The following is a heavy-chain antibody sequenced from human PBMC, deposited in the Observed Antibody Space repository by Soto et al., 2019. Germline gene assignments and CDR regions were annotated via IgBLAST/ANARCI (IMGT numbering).Heavy chain of an antibody. V-gene: IGHV1-69*01. Sequence: QVQLVQSGAEVKKPGSSVKVSCKASGGTFSSYAISWVRQAPGQGLEWMGGIIPIFGTANYAQKFQGRVTITADESTSTAYMELSGLRSEDTAVYYCAGPRYSSSSLDYYYGMDVWGQGTTVTVSS. CDR3: AGPRYSSSSLDYYYGMDV. J-gene: IGHJ6*02. CDR1: GGTFSSYA. CDR2: IIPIFGTA. D-gene: IGHD6-6*01.